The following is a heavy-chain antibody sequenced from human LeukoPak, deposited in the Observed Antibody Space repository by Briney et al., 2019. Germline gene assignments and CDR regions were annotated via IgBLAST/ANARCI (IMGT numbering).Heavy chain of an antibody. Sequence: PSETLSLTCSVSGGSISSYYCGSSRQPPGKGLGWIGYIYDSESTNYNPSHKSRVTISVDTPKHQFSLKLSSVTAADTAVYYCARADPVTTPFDPWGQGTLVTV. V-gene: IGHV4-59*01. J-gene: IGHJ5*02. CDR1: GGSISSYY. D-gene: IGHD4-17*01. CDR3: ARADPVTTPFDP. CDR2: IYDSEST.